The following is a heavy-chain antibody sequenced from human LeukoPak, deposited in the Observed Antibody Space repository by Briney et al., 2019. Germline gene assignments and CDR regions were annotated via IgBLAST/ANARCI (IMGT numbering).Heavy chain of an antibody. CDR1: GYTFTGYY. D-gene: IGHD2-21*02. CDR3: ASSYIASCGGGCYASPGY. V-gene: IGHV1-2*02. Sequence: ASVKVSCKASGYTFTGYYMHWVRQAPGQGLEWMGRINPNSGGTNYAQKFQGRVTMTRYTAISTAYMELSRLRSDNTAVYYCASSYIASCGGGCYASPGYWGQGTLVTVSS. J-gene: IGHJ4*02. CDR2: INPNSGGT.